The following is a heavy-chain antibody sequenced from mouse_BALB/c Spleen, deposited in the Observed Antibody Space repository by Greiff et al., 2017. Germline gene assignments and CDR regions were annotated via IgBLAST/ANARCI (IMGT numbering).Heavy chain of an antibody. D-gene: IGHD3-1*01. CDR1: GYTFTSYV. CDR2: INPYNDGT. J-gene: IGHJ4*01. V-gene: IGHV1-14*01. Sequence: VQLQQSGPELVKPGASVKMSCKASGYTFTSYVMHWVKQKPGQGLEWIGYINPYNDGTKYNEKFKGKATLTSDKSSSTAYMELSSLTSEDSAVYYCARDARAGAMDYWGQGTSVTVSS. CDR3: ARDARAGAMDY.